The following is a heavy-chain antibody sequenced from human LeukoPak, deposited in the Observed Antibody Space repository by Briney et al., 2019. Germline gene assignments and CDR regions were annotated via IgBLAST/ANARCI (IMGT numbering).Heavy chain of an antibody. Sequence: PSETLSLTCTVSGGSISGYYWSWIRQSPGKGLEWTGYIYYSGSTNYNPSLKSRVTISLDTSNNQFSLKLNSVTAADTAMYYCARDDGRSSNLFDPWGQGTLVTVSS. CDR3: ARDDGRSSNLFDP. CDR1: GGSISGYY. D-gene: IGHD1-26*01. V-gene: IGHV4-59*01. CDR2: IYYSGST. J-gene: IGHJ5*02.